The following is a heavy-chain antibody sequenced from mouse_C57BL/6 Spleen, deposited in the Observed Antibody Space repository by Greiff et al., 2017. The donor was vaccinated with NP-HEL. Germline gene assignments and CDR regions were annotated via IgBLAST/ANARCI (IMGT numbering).Heavy chain of an antibody. D-gene: IGHD2-3*01. J-gene: IGHJ1*03. CDR3: AMDGYHRYCDV. V-gene: IGHV1-26*01. CDR2: INPNNGGT. Sequence: VQLQQSGPALVKPGASVKISCKASGYTFTDYYMNWVKQSHGKSLEWIGDINPNNGGTSYNQKFKGKATLTVDKSSSTAYMELRSLTSEDSAVYYCAMDGYHRYCDVWGTGTTVTVSS. CDR1: GYTFTDYY.